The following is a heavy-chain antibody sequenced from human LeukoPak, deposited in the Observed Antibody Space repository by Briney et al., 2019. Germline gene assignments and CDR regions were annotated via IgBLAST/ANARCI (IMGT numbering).Heavy chain of an antibody. CDR3: AVGAVAGGPFDY. V-gene: IGHV4-34*01. CDR1: AGSFSGYY. J-gene: IGHJ4*02. D-gene: IGHD6-19*01. CDR2: INHSGST. Sequence: PETLSLTCAVYAGSFSGYYWSWIRQPPGKGLEWIGEINHSGSTNYNPSLKSRVTISVDTSKNQFSLKLSSVTAADTAVYYCAVGAVAGGPFDYWGQGTLVTVSS.